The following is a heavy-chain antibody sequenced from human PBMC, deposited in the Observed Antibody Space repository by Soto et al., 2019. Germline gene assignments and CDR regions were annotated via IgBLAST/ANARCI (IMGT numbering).Heavy chain of an antibody. Sequence: QVQLQESGPGLVQPSGTLSLTCAVSGDSINNSHWWSWVRQTPGKGLEWIGETYHSGTTNYNPSLSTRVTISIDKYKNQFSLKMNSVTAADAAVYYWSREVNSSPARGPNWFDRWGQGTLVTVSS. J-gene: IGHJ5*02. D-gene: IGHD6-13*01. CDR2: TYHSGTT. CDR1: GDSINNSHW. V-gene: IGHV4-4*02. CDR3: SREVNSSPARGPNWFDR.